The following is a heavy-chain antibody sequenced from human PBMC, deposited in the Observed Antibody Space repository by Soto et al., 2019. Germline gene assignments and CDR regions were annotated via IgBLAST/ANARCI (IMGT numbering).Heavy chain of an antibody. Sequence: QVQLVESGGGVVQPGRSLRLSCAASGFTFSSYAMHWVRQAPGKGLEWVAVISYDGSNKYYADSVKARFTISRDNSKNTLDLQMNSLRDEDTAVYYCARDGTDFAFDIWGQGTIFTVSS. CDR2: ISYDGSNK. CDR1: GFTFSSYA. J-gene: IGHJ3*02. CDR3: ARDGTDFAFDI. D-gene: IGHD1-26*01. V-gene: IGHV3-30-3*01.